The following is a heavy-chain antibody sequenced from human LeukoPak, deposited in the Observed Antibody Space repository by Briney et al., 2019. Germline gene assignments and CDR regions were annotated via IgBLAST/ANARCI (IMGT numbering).Heavy chain of an antibody. D-gene: IGHD3-22*01. CDR3: ARNYYDSSGYPY. J-gene: IGHJ4*02. CDR2: IIPIFGTA. V-gene: IGHV1-69*13. Sequence: SVKVSCKASGGTCSSYAISWERQAPGQGLEWMGGIIPIFGTANYAQKFQGRVTITADESTSTAYMELSSLRSEDTAVYHCARNYYDSSGYPYWGQGTLVTISS. CDR1: GGTCSSYA.